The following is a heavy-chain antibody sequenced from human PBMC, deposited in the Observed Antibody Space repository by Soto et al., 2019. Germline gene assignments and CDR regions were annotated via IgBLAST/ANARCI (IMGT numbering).Heavy chain of an antibody. J-gene: IGHJ6*04. V-gene: IGHV1-69*13. Sequence: SVKVSCKASGGTFSSYAISWVRQAPGQGLEWMGGIIPIFGTANYAQKFQGRVTITADESTSTAYMELSSLGSEDTAGYSCARVNRHYYSYGMDVWGKGTTVTVSS. CDR3: ARVNRHYYSYGMDV. CDR2: IIPIFGTA. CDR1: GGTFSSYA.